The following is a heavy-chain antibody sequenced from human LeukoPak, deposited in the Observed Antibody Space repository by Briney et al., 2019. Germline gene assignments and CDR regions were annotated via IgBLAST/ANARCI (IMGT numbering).Heavy chain of an antibody. J-gene: IGHJ4*02. CDR2: ISSSGSTI. V-gene: IGHV3-48*03. CDR3: VTHEVTIITRSTFDY. CDR1: GFTFSSYE. D-gene: IGHD3-16*02. Sequence: GGSLRLSCAASGFTFSSYEMNWVRQAPGKGLEWVSYISSSGSTIYYADSVKGRFTISRDNAKNSVYLQMNSLRADDTAVYYCVTHEVTIITRSTFDYWGQGTLVTVSS.